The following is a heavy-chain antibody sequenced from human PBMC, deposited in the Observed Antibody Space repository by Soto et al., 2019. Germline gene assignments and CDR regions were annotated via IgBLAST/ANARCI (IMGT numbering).Heavy chain of an antibody. V-gene: IGHV3-23*01. CDR1: GFTFISYG. CDR2: ISGSADST. J-gene: IGHJ4*02. Sequence: AGGSLRLSCATSGFTFISYGMSWVRPAPGKGLEWVSSISGSADSTYYADSVKGRFTISRDNSKNTLYLQMNSLRAEDTAVYYCAKDYYYDSSAYYCFDYWGQGTRLTVSS. D-gene: IGHD3-22*01. CDR3: AKDYYYDSSAYYCFDY.